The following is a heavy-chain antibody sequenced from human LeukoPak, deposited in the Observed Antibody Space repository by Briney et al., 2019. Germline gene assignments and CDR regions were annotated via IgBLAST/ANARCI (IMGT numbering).Heavy chain of an antibody. CDR3: AKDVERYFDY. Sequence: PGGSLRLSCAASGFTFSSYGMHWVRQAPGKGLEWVAVISYDGSNKYYADSVKGRFTISRDNSKNTLYLQMNSLRAEDTAVYYCAKDVERYFDYWGQGTLVTVSS. CDR2: ISYDGSNK. V-gene: IGHV3-30*18. J-gene: IGHJ4*02. D-gene: IGHD6-25*01. CDR1: GFTFSSYG.